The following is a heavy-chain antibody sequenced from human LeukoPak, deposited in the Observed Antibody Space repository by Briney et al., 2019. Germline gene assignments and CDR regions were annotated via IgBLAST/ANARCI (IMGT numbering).Heavy chain of an antibody. J-gene: IGHJ4*02. V-gene: IGHV1-18*01. CDR1: GYTFTSYG. D-gene: IGHD4-17*01. CDR2: ISAYNGNT. Sequence: ASVTVSCKASGYTFTSYGISWVRQAPGQGLEWMGWISAYNGNTNYAQKLQGRVTMTTDTSTSTAYMELRSLRSDDTAVYYCARGRDERTVTTLPDYWGQGTLVTVSS. CDR3: ARGRDERTVTTLPDY.